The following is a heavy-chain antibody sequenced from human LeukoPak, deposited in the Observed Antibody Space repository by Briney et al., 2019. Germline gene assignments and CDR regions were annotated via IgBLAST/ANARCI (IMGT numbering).Heavy chain of an antibody. CDR1: GYTFTSYD. J-gene: IGHJ4*02. V-gene: IGHV1-8*01. Sequence: ASVKVSCKASGYTFTSYDINWVRQATGQGLEWMGWMNPNSGNTGYAQKFQGRVTMTRNTSISTAYMELSSLRSEDTAVYYCARGGRRQYYGSGSYPDYWGQGTLVTVSS. CDR3: ARGGRRQYYGSGSYPDY. CDR2: MNPNSGNT. D-gene: IGHD3-10*01.